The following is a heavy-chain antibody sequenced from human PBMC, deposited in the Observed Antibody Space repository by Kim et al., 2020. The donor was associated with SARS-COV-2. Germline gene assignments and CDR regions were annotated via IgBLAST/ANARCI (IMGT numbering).Heavy chain of an antibody. V-gene: IGHV1-69*06. CDR1: GCTLSSYG. J-gene: IGHJ6*02. CDR2: IIPIFGTV. D-gene: IGHD2-2*01. CDR3: ARERSTSSGHYYYYGLVV. Sequence: SVKVSCKASGCTLSSYGISWVRQAPGQGLEWMGGIIPIFGTVNYAQNFQGRVTITADKSTSTAYMELSSLTSEDTAVYYCARERSTSSGHYYYYGLVVWGQGTTVTVSS.